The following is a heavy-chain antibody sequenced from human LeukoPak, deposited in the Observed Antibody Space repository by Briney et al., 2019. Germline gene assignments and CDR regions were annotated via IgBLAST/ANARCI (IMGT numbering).Heavy chain of an antibody. D-gene: IGHD6-19*01. J-gene: IGHJ6*02. CDR1: GGSISSYY. Sequence: SETLSLTCTVSGGSISSYYWSWIRQPPGKGLEWIWYIYYSGSTNYNPSLKSRVTISVDTSKNQFSLKLSSVTAADTAVYYCARDVGWYGGTNYYYYGMDVWGQGTTVTVSS. V-gene: IGHV4-59*01. CDR2: IYYSGST. CDR3: ARDVGWYGGTNYYYYGMDV.